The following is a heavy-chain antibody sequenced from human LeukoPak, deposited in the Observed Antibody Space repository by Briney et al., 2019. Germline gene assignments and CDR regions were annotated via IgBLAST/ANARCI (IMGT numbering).Heavy chain of an antibody. Sequence: PVKVSCKASGGTFSSYAISWVRQAPGQGLEWMGRIIPIFGIANYAQKFQGRVTITADKSTSTAYMELSSLRSEDTAVYYCARDQDSSSSGDYWGQGTLVTVSS. CDR3: ARDQDSSSSGDY. CDR1: GGTFSSYA. V-gene: IGHV1-69*04. D-gene: IGHD6-13*01. J-gene: IGHJ4*02. CDR2: IIPIFGIA.